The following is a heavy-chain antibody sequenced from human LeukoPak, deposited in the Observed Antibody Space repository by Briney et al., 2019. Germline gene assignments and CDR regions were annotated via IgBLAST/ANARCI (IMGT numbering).Heavy chain of an antibody. J-gene: IGHJ4*01. Sequence: GESLKISCKASGYTFSTFWIGWVRQLPGKGLEWMGIIYPRDSDTRYSPSFQGHVTISVDKSITTAYLQWNSLEASDSAMYYCARPCDPGNTYYSTSELDYWGHGTLVIVSS. CDR2: IYPRDSDT. CDR3: ARPCDPGNTYYSTSELDY. CDR1: GYTFSTFW. D-gene: IGHD2/OR15-2a*01. V-gene: IGHV5-51*01.